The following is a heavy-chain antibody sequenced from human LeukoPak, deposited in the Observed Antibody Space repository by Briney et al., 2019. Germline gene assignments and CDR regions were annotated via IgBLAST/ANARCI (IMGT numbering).Heavy chain of an antibody. Sequence: PSETLSLTCTVSGGSISSGSYYWSWIRQPAGKGLEWIGRIYTSGSTYYNPSLKSRVTISVDTSKNQFSLKLSSVTAADTAVYYCARVGLDPRIAYFDYWGQGTLVTVSS. CDR1: GGSISSGSYY. CDR2: IYTSGST. J-gene: IGHJ4*02. CDR3: ARVGLDPRIAYFDY. V-gene: IGHV4-61*02. D-gene: IGHD2-21*01.